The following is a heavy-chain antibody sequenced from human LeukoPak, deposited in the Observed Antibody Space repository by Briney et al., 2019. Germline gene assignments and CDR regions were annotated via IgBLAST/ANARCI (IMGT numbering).Heavy chain of an antibody. CDR3: ARDPIVVVPAAIEGSYYYYYYGMDV. CDR2: IYYSGST. V-gene: IGHV4-59*01. CDR1: GGSISSYY. Sequence: SETLSLTCTVSGGSISSYYWSWVRQPPGKGLEWIGYIYYSGSTNYNPSLKIRVTISVDTSKNQFSLKLSSVTAADTTVYYCARDPIVVVPAAIEGSYYYYYYGMDVWGKGTTVTVSS. J-gene: IGHJ6*04. D-gene: IGHD2-2*01.